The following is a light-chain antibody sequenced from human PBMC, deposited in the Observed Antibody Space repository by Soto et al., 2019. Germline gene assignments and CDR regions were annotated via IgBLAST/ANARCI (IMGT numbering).Light chain of an antibody. J-gene: IGKJ1*01. CDR3: QQSYSTPWW. CDR2: AAS. Sequence: DIQMTHSPSSLSASVGDRVTITCRGSQSISSYLNWYQQKPGKAPKLLIYAASSLQSGVPSRFSGSGSGTDFTLTISSLQPEDFATYYCQQSYSTPWWLGQGTKVDIK. CDR1: QSISSY. V-gene: IGKV1-39*01.